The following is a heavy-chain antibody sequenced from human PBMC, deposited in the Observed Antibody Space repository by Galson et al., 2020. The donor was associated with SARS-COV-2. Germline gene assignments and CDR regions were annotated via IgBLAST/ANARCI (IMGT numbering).Heavy chain of an antibody. CDR3: AHRLFIHGVVWFGELGFDY. Sequence: VSGPTLVKPTQTLTLTCTFSGFSLSTSGVGVGWIRQPPGKALEWLALIYWNNDKRYSPSLKSRLTITKDTSKNQVVLTMTNMDPVDTATYYCAHRLFIHGVVWFGELGFDYWGQGTLVTVSS. V-gene: IGHV2-5*01. CDR2: IYWNNDK. CDR1: GFSLSTSGVG. J-gene: IGHJ4*02. D-gene: IGHD3-10*01.